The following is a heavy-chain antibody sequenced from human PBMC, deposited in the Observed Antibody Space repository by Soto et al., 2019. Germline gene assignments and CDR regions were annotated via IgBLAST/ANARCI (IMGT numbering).Heavy chain of an antibody. V-gene: IGHV4-39*01. J-gene: IGHJ2*01. Sequence: PSETLSLTCTVSGGSISSSSYYWGWIRQPPGKGLEWIGSIFYSGSTYYNPSLKSRVTISVDTSKNQFSLKLSSVTAADTAVYYCARLWFGESRYRYFDLWGRGTLVTVS. CDR3: ARLWFGESRYRYFDL. CDR2: IFYSGST. D-gene: IGHD3-10*01. CDR1: GGSISSSSYY.